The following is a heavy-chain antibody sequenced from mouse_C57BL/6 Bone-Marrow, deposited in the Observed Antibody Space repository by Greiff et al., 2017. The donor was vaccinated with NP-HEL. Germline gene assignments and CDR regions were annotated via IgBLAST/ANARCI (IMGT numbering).Heavy chain of an antibody. J-gene: IGHJ4*01. D-gene: IGHD2-1*01. V-gene: IGHV1-61*01. CDR1: GYTFTSYW. CDR2: IYPSDSET. Sequence: VQLQQPGAELVRPGSSVKLSCKASGYTFTSYWMDWVKQRPGQGLEWIGNIYPSDSETHYNQKFKDKATLTVDKSSSPAYMQLSSLTSEDSAVYYCAREGDLLYYAMDYWGQGTSVTVSA. CDR3: AREGDLLYYAMDY.